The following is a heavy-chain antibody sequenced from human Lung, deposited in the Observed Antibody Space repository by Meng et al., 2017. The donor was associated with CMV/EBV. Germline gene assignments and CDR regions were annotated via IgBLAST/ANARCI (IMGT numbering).Heavy chain of an antibody. Sequence: QIALSDLCPTLWKPTPTFTLTCTVSWFSLSASGVGVGWIRQPPGKALEWLALIFWNDDKRFSPSLKSRLTITRDTSKTQVVLSMTDMDPVDTATYYCAHRSPGTYYRYWGQGTLVTVSS. CDR1: WFSLSASGVG. V-gene: IGHV2-5*01. CDR2: IFWNDDK. D-gene: IGHD1-26*01. CDR3: AHRSPGTYYRY. J-gene: IGHJ4*02.